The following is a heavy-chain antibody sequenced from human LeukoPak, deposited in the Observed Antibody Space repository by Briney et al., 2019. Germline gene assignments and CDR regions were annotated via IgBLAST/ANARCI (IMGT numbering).Heavy chain of an antibody. D-gene: IGHD6-13*01. Sequence: PGGSLRLSCAACGFTFSSYDMHWVRQATGKGLEWVSAIGTAGDTYYPGSVKGQSTISRENAKNSLYLQMNSLRAEDTAVYYCARGRLRSRFDYWGQGTLVTVSS. CDR2: IGTAGDT. CDR3: ARGRLRSRFDY. V-gene: IGHV3-13*03. J-gene: IGHJ4*02. CDR1: GFTFSSYD.